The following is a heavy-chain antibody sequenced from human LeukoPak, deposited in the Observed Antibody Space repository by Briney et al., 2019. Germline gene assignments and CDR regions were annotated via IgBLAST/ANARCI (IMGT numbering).Heavy chain of an antibody. CDR2: VSSSTNSA. CDR3: ATGSSNSFFAP. D-gene: IGHD6-13*01. Sequence: RAGGSLRLSCAASASGFTFSSSAMSWVRQAPGRGLEWVSSVSSSTNSAYFADSVKGRFTISRDNSRNTLYLQMNSLRAEDTAVYYCATGSSNSFFAPWGQGALVTVSS. CDR1: GFTFSSSA. J-gene: IGHJ5*02. V-gene: IGHV3-23*01.